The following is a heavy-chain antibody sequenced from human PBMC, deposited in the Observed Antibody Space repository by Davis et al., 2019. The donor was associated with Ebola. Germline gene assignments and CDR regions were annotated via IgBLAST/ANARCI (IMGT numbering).Heavy chain of an antibody. CDR3: AKDLSSSWYVNYYYYYGMDV. D-gene: IGHD6-13*01. V-gene: IGHV3-21*04. Sequence: ESLKISCAASGFTFSSYSMNWVRQAPGKGLEWVSSISSSSSYIYYADSVKGRFTISRDNAKNSLYLQMNSLRAEDTAVYYCAKDLSSSWYVNYYYYYGMDVWGQGTTVTVSS. J-gene: IGHJ6*02. CDR2: ISSSSSYI. CDR1: GFTFSSYS.